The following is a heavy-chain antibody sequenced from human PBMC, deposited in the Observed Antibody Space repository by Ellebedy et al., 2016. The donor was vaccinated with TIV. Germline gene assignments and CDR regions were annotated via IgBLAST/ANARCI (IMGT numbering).Heavy chain of an antibody. CDR2: IYSGGST. D-gene: IGHD6-13*01. CDR1: GFTVSSNY. V-gene: IGHV3-53*01. Sequence: PGGSLRLSCAAPGFTVSSNYMSWVRQAPGKGLEWVSVIYSGGSTYYADSVKGRFTISRDNSKNTLYLQMNSLRAEDTAVYYCARVGSIAAAGTDDYWGQGTLVTVSS. CDR3: ARVGSIAAAGTDDY. J-gene: IGHJ4*02.